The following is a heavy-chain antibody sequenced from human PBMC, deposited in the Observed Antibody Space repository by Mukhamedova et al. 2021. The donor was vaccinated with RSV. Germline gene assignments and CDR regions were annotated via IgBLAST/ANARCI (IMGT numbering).Heavy chain of an antibody. CDR1: GFTFSNYA. CDR2: ISYDGSTT. CDR3: ARDTTDEVIFDF. D-gene: IGHD4-17*01. Sequence: GFTFSNYALHWVRQAPGKGLEWVAFISYDGSTTYYADSVKGRFTISRDNSKNALHLQMNSLRADDTAVSYCARDTTDEVIFDFG. V-gene: IGHV3-30*04. J-gene: IGHJ3*01.